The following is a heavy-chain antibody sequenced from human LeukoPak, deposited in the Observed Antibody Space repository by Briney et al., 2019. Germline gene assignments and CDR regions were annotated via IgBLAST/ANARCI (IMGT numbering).Heavy chain of an antibody. J-gene: IGHJ4*02. V-gene: IGHV4-34*01. CDR1: GGSFSGYY. Sequence: SETLSLTCAVYGGSFSGYYWSWIRQPPGKGLEWTGEINHSGSTNYNPSLKSRVTISVDTSKNQFSLKLSSVTAADTAVYYCARGQTDWDILTGYYVDYWGQGTLVTVSS. CDR3: ARGQTDWDILTGYYVDY. D-gene: IGHD3-9*01. CDR2: INHSGST.